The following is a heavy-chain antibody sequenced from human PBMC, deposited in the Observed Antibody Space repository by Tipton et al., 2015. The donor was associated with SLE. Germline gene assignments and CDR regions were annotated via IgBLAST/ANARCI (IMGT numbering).Heavy chain of an antibody. CDR2: IYTSGST. Sequence: AGLVKPSETLSLTCAVYGGSFSSYYWSWIRQPAGKGLEWIGRIYTSGSTNYNPSLKSRVTMSVDTSKNQFSLKLNSVTAADTAVYYCARGRRGERRFDYWGQGTLVTVSS. CDR3: ARGRRGERRFDY. D-gene: IGHD1-1*01. V-gene: IGHV4-59*10. J-gene: IGHJ4*02. CDR1: GGSFSSYY.